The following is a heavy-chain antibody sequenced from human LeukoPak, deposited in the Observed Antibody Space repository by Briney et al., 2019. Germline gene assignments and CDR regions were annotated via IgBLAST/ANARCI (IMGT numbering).Heavy chain of an antibody. CDR2: IYTSGST. V-gene: IGHV4-61*02. J-gene: IGHJ5*02. Sequence: SETLSLTCTVSGGSISSGNYYWSWIRQPAGKGLEWIGRIYTSGSTNYNPSLKSRVTMSVDTSKNQFSLKLSSVTAADTAVYYCARGSSGYPNWFDPWGQGTLVTVSS. CDR3: ARGSSGYPNWFDP. CDR1: GGSISSGNYY. D-gene: IGHD3-22*01.